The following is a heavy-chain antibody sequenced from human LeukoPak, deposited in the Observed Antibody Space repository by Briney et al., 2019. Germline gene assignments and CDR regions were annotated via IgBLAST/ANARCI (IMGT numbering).Heavy chain of an antibody. D-gene: IGHD6-19*01. CDR2: IKGDASEK. CDR1: GFSINNYW. Sequence: HSGGFLRLSCAVSGFSINNYWMTWYRQAPGKGLECVAHIKGDASEKHYVDSVKGRLTISRDNAGNSLYLQMNSLRAEDTAVYYCARQAGVTWGQGTLVTVSS. J-gene: IGHJ5*02. V-gene: IGHV3-7*01. CDR3: ARQAGVT.